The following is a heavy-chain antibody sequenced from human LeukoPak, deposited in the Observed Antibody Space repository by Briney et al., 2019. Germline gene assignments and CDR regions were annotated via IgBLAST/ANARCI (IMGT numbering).Heavy chain of an antibody. CDR1: GGSIRSSYYY. Sequence: PSETPSLTCTVSGGSIRSSYYYWSWIRQHPGKGLEWIGYIYYSGSTYYNPSLKSRVTISVDTSKNQFSLKLSSVTAADTAVYYCARERLYGMDVWGQGTTVTVSS. D-gene: IGHD6-25*01. CDR3: ARERLYGMDV. V-gene: IGHV4-31*03. J-gene: IGHJ6*02. CDR2: IYYSGST.